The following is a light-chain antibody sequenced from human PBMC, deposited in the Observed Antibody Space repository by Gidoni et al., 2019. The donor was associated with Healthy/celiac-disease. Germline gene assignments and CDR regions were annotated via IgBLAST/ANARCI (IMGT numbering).Light chain of an antibody. V-gene: IGLV3-21*02. CDR2: DDS. J-gene: IGLJ2*01. CDR1: NIRSKS. CDR3: QVWDSSSDHVV. Sequence: SYVLPQPPSVSVAPGQTARITWGGNNIRSKSVHWYQQKPGQAPVLVVYDDSDRPSGSPERFSGSNSGNTATLTISRVEAGDEADYYCQVWDSSSDHVVFGGGTKLTVL.